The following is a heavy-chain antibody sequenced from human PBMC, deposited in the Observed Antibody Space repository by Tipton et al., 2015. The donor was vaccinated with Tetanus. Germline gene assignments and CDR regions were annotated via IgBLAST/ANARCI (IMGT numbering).Heavy chain of an antibody. D-gene: IGHD6-13*01. CDR1: GGSISSSSYY. J-gene: IGHJ6*02. CDR2: IYYSGST. CDR3: ARVEYGYSSSWYGAIDYYYGMDV. V-gene: IGHV4-39*07. Sequence: TLSLTCTVSGGSISSSSYYWGWIRQPPGKGLEWIGSIYYSGSTNYNPSLKSRVTISVDTSKNQFSLKLSSVTAADTAVYYRARVEYGYSSSWYGAIDYYYGMDVWGQGTTVTVSS.